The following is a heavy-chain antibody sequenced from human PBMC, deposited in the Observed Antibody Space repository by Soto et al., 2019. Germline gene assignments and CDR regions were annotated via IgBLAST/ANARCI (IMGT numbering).Heavy chain of an antibody. CDR3: AKRRGAGGHFDY. D-gene: IGHD2-15*01. Sequence: VGSLRLSCAASGFTFSSYAMGWVRQGPGKGLEWVAVVSIGGSTHYADSVRGRFTISRDNSKDTLSLQMNSLTAEDTAVYFCAKRRGAGGHFDYWGQGALVTVSS. V-gene: IGHV3-23*01. CDR1: GFTFSSYA. CDR2: VSIGGST. J-gene: IGHJ4*02.